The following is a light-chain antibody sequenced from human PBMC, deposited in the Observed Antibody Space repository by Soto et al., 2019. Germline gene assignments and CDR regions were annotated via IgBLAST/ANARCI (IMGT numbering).Light chain of an antibody. CDR1: QGIRKD. CDR3: LQHNSYPLT. J-gene: IGKJ4*01. Sequence: DIQMTQSPSSLSASVGDRVTITSRASQGIRKDLGWYQQKPGKAPKRLIYVASSLQSGVPSRFSGSGSGTEFTLTISSLQPEDFATYYCLQHNSYPLTFGGGTKVEIK. V-gene: IGKV1-17*01. CDR2: VAS.